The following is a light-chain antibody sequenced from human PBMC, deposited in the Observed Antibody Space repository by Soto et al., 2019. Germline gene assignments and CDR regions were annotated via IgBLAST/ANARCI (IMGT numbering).Light chain of an antibody. Sequence: EIVLTQSPGTLSLSPGERATLSCRASQSVSSSYLAWYQQKPGQAPRLLIYGASSRATGIPDRFSGSESGTDFTLTISRLEPEDFAVYYCQQYGSSPVTFGQGPKVEIK. J-gene: IGKJ1*01. CDR2: GAS. CDR3: QQYGSSPVT. V-gene: IGKV3-20*01. CDR1: QSVSSSY.